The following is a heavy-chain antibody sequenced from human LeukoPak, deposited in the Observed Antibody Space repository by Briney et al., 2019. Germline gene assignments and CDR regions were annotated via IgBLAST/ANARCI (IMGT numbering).Heavy chain of an antibody. V-gene: IGHV3-74*01. J-gene: IGHJ4*02. CDR2: INSDGRSI. CDR1: GFTFSTSW. CDR3: ASHHNWNYDY. D-gene: IGHD1-7*01. Sequence: GGSLRLSCAASGFTFSTSWMHWVRHAPGKGLVWVSLINSDGRSINYADSVKGRFTISRDNAKNTLYLQMNSLRAEDTAVYYCASHHNWNYDYWGQGTLVTVSS.